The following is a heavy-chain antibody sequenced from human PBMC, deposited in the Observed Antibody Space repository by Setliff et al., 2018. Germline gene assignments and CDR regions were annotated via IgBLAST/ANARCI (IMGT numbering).Heavy chain of an antibody. CDR2: INPGGGSS. V-gene: IGHV1-46*02. CDR1: AYSFNSYY. D-gene: IGHD6-13*01. J-gene: IGHJ4*02. Sequence: ASVKVSCKASAYSFNSYYMHWVRQAPGQGLEWMGIINPGGGSSSSTEKFQGRVTMTRDTSASTVYMEMGNLTSDDTAVYYCARAGSAAAGRKGIFEYWGQGSLVTVSS. CDR3: ARAGSAAAGRKGIFEY.